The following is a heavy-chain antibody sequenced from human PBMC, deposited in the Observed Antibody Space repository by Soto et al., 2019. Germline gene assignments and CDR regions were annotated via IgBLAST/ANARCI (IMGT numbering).Heavy chain of an antibody. J-gene: IGHJ4*02. D-gene: IGHD1-26*01. CDR1: GGTFSSYA. CDR3: AKKKTGGYLFDF. CDR2: IIPIFGTA. V-gene: IGHV1-69*06. Sequence: GAAVKVSCKASGGTFSSYAISWVRQAPGQGLEWMGGIIPIFGTANYAQKFQGRVTITADKSTSTAYMELSSLRAEDTALYYCAKKKTGGYLFDFWGQGTLVTVSS.